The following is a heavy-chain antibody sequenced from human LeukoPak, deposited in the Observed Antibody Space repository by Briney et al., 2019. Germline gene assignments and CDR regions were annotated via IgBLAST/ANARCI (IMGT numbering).Heavy chain of an antibody. CDR1: GGSISSSTYY. Sequence: PSETLSLTCSVSGGSISSSTYYWGWLRQPPGKGLEWIGSIDNSGSIYYNPSLKSRLTISVDTSKNQFSLKLSSVTAADTAVYYCARLDLHPDEVDYWGQGTLVTVSS. J-gene: IGHJ4*02. CDR3: ARLDLHPDEVDY. CDR2: IDNSGSI. V-gene: IGHV4-39*01. D-gene: IGHD1-1*01.